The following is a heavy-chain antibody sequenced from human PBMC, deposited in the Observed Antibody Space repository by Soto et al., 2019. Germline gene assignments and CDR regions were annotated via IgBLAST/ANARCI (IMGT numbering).Heavy chain of an antibody. Sequence: EVQLVESGRGLVQPGGSLRLSCAASGCTFSNYWMHWVRQAPGKGPVWVSRINTDGSTTNYADSVKGRFTISRDNAKNTLYLQTNSLGAEDTAVYYCARDLGGYASHWGQGTLVTVSS. CDR2: INTDGSTT. CDR3: ARDLGGYASH. D-gene: IGHD3-16*01. V-gene: IGHV3-74*01. CDR1: GCTFSNYW. J-gene: IGHJ4*02.